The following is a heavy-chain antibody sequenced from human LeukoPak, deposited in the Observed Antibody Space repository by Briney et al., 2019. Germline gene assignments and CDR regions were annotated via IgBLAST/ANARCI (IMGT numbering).Heavy chain of an antibody. CDR3: ARDLSRNYYYDSSGYPS. CDR2: IYHSGST. V-gene: IGHV4-4*02. Sequence: SETLSLTCAVSGGSISSSNWWSWVRQPPGKGLEWIGEIYHSGSTNYNPSLKSRVTISVDKSKNQFSLKLSSVTAAGTAVYYCARDLSRNYYYDSSGYPSWGQGTLVTVSS. D-gene: IGHD3-22*01. J-gene: IGHJ5*02. CDR1: GGSISSSNW.